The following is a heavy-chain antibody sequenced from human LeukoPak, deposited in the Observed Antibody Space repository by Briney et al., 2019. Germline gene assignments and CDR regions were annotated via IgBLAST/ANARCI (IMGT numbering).Heavy chain of an antibody. V-gene: IGHV1-18*01. Sequence: ASVKVSCKASGYTFTSYGISWVRQAPGQGLEWMGWISAYNGNTNYAQKHQGRVTMTTDTSTSTAYMELRSLRSNDTAVYYCARESGIVGAQSDAFDIWGQGTMVTVSS. CDR2: ISAYNGNT. D-gene: IGHD1-26*01. CDR3: ARESGIVGAQSDAFDI. CDR1: GYTFTSYG. J-gene: IGHJ3*02.